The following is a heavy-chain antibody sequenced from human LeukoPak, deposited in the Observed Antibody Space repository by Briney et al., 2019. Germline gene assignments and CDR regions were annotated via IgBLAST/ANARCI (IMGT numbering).Heavy chain of an antibody. CDR1: GFTFSSYA. Sequence: GGSLRLSCAASGFTFSSYAMSWVRQAPGEGLEWVSDISGSGGSTYYADSVKGRFTISRDNSKSTLYLQMNSLRAEDTAVYYCAKDRYSSAYYFDYWGQGTLVTVSS. V-gene: IGHV3-23*01. CDR3: AKDRYSSAYYFDY. J-gene: IGHJ4*02. CDR2: ISGSGGST. D-gene: IGHD5-18*01.